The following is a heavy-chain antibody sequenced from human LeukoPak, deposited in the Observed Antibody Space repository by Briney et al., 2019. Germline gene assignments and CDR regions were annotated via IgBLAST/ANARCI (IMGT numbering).Heavy chain of an antibody. D-gene: IGHD2-15*01. CDR1: GFTFSSYS. V-gene: IGHV3-21*01. J-gene: IGHJ5*02. Sequence: GGSLRLSCAASGFTFSSYSMNWVRQAPGKGLEWVSPISSSSIYIYYADSVKGRFTISRDNAKNSLYLQMNSLRAEDTAVYYCARDGGFCSGGFCYRLFDPWGQRTLVTVSS. CDR2: ISSSSIYI. CDR3: ARDGGFCSGGFCYRLFDP.